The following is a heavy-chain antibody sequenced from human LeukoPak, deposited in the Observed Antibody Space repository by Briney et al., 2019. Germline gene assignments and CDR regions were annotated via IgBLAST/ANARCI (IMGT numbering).Heavy chain of an antibody. J-gene: IGHJ4*02. CDR2: IYYSGST. CDR1: GGSISTDNW. D-gene: IGHD4-17*01. Sequence: SETLSLTCAVSGGSISTDNWWHWIRQPPGKGLEWIGYIYYSGSTNYNPSLKSRVTISVDTSKNQFSLKLSSVTAADTAVYYCARQVYGDYIPRYLDYWGQGTLVTVSS. CDR3: ARQVYGDYIPRYLDY. V-gene: IGHV4-61*01.